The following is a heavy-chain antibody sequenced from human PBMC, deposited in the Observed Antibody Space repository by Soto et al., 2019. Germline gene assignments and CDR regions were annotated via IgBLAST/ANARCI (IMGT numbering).Heavy chain of an antibody. D-gene: IGHD5-18*01. CDR2: IYYSGST. J-gene: IGHJ4*02. CDR1: GGSISSYY. CDR3: ARRYSYGGKIDY. V-gene: IGHV4-59*08. Sequence: PSETLSLTCTVSGGSISSYYWSWIRQPPGKGLEWIGYIYYSGSTNYNPSLKSRVTISVDTSKNQFSLKLSSVTAADTAVYYCARRYSYGGKIDYWGQGTLVTVSS.